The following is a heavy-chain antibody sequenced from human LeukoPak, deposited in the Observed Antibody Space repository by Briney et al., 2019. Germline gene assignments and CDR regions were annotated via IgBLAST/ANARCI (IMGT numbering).Heavy chain of an antibody. J-gene: IGHJ4*02. Sequence: SETLSLTCTVSGGSISSYYWGWIRQPPGKGLEQVGHIYYTGPTFYNPSLNSRVTITLDTSRNQFSLRLTSVIAADTAVYYCARFSWGCSTASCYLTNWGQGALVTVSS. CDR1: GGSISSYY. CDR2: IYYTGPT. D-gene: IGHD2-2*01. CDR3: ARFSWGCSTASCYLTN. V-gene: IGHV4-59*01.